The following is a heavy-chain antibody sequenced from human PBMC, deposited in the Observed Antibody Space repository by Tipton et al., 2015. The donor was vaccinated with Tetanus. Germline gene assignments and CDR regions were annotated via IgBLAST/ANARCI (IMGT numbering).Heavy chain of an antibody. Sequence: SLRLSCAASGFTFSDYYMNWVRQAPGKGLEWVSSISSSSTIYYADSVKGRFTISRDNAKNSLYLQMNSLRAEDTAVYYCARDPAYHSIVVVTARPLYYFDYWGQGTLVTVSS. J-gene: IGHJ4*02. CDR1: GFTFSDYY. D-gene: IGHD2-21*02. CDR2: ISSSSTI. CDR3: ARDPAYHSIVVVTARPLYYFDY. V-gene: IGHV3-69-1*01.